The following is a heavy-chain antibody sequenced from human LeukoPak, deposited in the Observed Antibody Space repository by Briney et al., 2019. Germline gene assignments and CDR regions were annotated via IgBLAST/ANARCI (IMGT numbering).Heavy chain of an antibody. CDR3: ARGIVGAGAT. CDR1: GFTFSSYA. V-gene: IGHV3-48*04. J-gene: IGHJ5*02. CDR2: ISSSSSTI. Sequence: GGSLRLSCAASGFTFSSYAMSWVRQAPGKGLEWVSYISSSSSTIYYADSVKGRFTISRDNAKNSLYLQMNSLRAEDTAVYYCARGIVGAGATWGQGTLVTVSS. D-gene: IGHD1-26*01.